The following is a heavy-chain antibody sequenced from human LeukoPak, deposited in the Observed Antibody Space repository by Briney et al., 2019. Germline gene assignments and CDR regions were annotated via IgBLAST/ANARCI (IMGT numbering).Heavy chain of an antibody. CDR1: GGSISPYY. V-gene: IGHV4-59*01. CDR2: IYYSGNT. CDR3: ARGVYGDYVDFDY. D-gene: IGHD4-17*01. Sequence: SETLSLTCTVSGGSISPYYWSWIRQPPGKGLEWIGYIYYSGNTKYSPSLKSRVTISVDTSKSQISLKLSSVTAADTAVYYCARGVYGDYVDFDYWGQGTLVTVSS. J-gene: IGHJ4*02.